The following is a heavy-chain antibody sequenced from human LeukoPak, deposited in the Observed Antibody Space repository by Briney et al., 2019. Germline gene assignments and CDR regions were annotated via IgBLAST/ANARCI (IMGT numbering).Heavy chain of an antibody. V-gene: IGHV4-39*01. CDR2: IYYSGST. CDR3: ARHDMGVAVAGSFDC. CDR1: GGSFSGYY. Sequence: SETLSLTCAVYGGSFSGYYWGWIRQPPGKGLEWIGSIYYSGSTYYNPSLKSRVTISVDTSKNQFSLKLSSVTAADTAIYYCARHDMGVAVAGSFDCWGQGTVVTVSS. D-gene: IGHD6-19*01. J-gene: IGHJ4*02.